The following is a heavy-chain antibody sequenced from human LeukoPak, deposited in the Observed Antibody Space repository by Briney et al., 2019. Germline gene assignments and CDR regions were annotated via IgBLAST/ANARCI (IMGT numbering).Heavy chain of an antibody. CDR1: GFTFSSYW. Sequence: PGGSLRLSCAASGFTFSSYWMHWVRHAPGKGLGWVSRINSDGSSTSYADSVKGRFTITRDNAKNTLYLQMNSLRAEDTAVYYCARGERYFDWLAPDYWGQGTLVTVSS. D-gene: IGHD3-9*01. CDR3: ARGERYFDWLAPDY. CDR2: INSDGSST. J-gene: IGHJ4*02. V-gene: IGHV3-74*01.